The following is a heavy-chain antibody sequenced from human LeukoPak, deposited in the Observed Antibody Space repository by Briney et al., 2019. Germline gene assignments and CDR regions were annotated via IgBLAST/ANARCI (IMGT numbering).Heavy chain of an antibody. CDR2: TYYSGST. D-gene: IGHD6-19*01. J-gene: IGHJ3*02. CDR3: ASDSSGWHLVFDI. V-gene: IGHV4-59*01. Sequence: SETLSLTCTVSGGSIKSYYWNWIRQPPGKGLEWIGHTYYSGSTNYNPTLKSRVTISLDTSKNQFSLKLRSVTAADTAVYYCASDSSGWHLVFDIWGQGTMVTVSS. CDR1: GGSIKSYY.